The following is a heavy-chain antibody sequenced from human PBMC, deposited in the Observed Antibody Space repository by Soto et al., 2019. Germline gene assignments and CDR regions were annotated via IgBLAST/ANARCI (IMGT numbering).Heavy chain of an antibody. D-gene: IGHD4-17*01. Sequence: EVQLLESGGGLVQAGGSLRLSCAASGFTFSRDGMSWVRQAPGKGLEWVSLITDNGGSTYYADSVKGRFTISRDNTKNTLFLQMASLRAEDTAVYYCAKERATTTAFDYWGQGALVTVSS. CDR2: ITDNGGST. V-gene: IGHV3-23*01. CDR3: AKERATTTAFDY. J-gene: IGHJ4*02. CDR1: GFTFSRDG.